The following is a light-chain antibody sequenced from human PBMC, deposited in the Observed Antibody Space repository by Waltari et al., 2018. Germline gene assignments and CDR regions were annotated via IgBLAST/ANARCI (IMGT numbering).Light chain of an antibody. J-gene: IGLJ6*01. CDR1: SSNIGGNT. Sequence: QSVLTQPPSASGTPGQRVPISCSGSSSNIGGNTVNWYQQLPGTAPKLLIYFNNQRPSGVPDRFSGSKSGTSASLAISGLQSEDEADYYCAAWDDSLNGNVFGSGTKVTVL. CDR2: FNN. V-gene: IGLV1-44*01. CDR3: AAWDDSLNGNV.